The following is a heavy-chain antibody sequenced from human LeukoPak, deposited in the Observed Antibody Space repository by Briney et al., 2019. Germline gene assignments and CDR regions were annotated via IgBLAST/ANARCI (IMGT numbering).Heavy chain of an antibody. CDR2: ISGSGGST. D-gene: IGHD3-3*01. V-gene: IGHV3-23*01. Sequence: GGSLRLSCAASGFTFSSYAMSWFRQAPGKGLEWVSAISGSGGSTYYADSVKGRFTISRDNSKNTLYLQMNSLRAEDTAVYYCAKDHYDFWSGYPKAEYFQHWGQGTLVTVSS. J-gene: IGHJ1*01. CDR3: AKDHYDFWSGYPKAEYFQH. CDR1: GFTFSSYA.